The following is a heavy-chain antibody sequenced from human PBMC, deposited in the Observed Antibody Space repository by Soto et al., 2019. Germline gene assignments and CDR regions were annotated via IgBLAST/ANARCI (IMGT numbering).Heavy chain of an antibody. CDR2: ISSDGSKT. V-gene: IGHV3-74*01. J-gene: IGHJ4*02. CDR3: AGAIGRGHGNDF. D-gene: IGHD3-16*01. CDR1: GFPFSSAW. Sequence: EAQLVESGGDLVQSGGSLRLSCAASGFPFSSAWMHWVRQAPGKGLVWVSRISSDGSKTGYADSVKGRFTISRDNAKNTLYLQMHSLGVEDTAVYFCAGAIGRGHGNDFWGQGTLVTVSS.